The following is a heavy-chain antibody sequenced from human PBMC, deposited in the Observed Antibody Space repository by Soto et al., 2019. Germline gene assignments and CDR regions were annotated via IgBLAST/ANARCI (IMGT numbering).Heavy chain of an antibody. Sequence: SETLSLTCTVSGGSVSSGSYYWSWIRQPPGKGLEWIGYIYYTGSTNYNPSLKSRVTISVDTSKNQFSLNLSSVTAADTAVYYCARGYGRNFDYWGQGTLVTVSS. CDR2: IYYTGST. J-gene: IGHJ4*02. CDR3: ARGYGRNFDY. V-gene: IGHV4-61*01. CDR1: GGSVSSGSYY. D-gene: IGHD5-18*01.